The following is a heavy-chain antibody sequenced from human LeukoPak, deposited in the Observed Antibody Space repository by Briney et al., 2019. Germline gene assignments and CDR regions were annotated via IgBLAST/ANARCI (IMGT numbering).Heavy chain of an antibody. CDR1: GYTFTSYG. V-gene: IGHV1-18*01. CDR2: ISAYNGNT. J-gene: IGHJ2*01. Sequence: ASVKVSCKASGYTFTSYGISWVRQAPGQGLEWMGWISAYNGNTNSAQKLQGRVTMTTDTSTSTAYMELRSLRSDDTAVYYCARVDVISSYGDYVSYFDLWGRGTLVTVSS. D-gene: IGHD4-17*01. CDR3: ARVDVISSYGDYVSYFDL.